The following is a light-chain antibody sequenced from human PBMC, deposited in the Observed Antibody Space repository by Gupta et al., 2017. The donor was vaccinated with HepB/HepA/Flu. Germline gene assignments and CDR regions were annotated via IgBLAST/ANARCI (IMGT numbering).Light chain of an antibody. CDR1: QDVHTN. CDR3: QQYNNWPWT. J-gene: IGKJ1*01. Sequence: VMTQSPATLSVSPGERVAFSCRASQDVHTNLAWMQQKPGQAPKVLFYGASARATGVPARFIGSGSRTEFTLTITSLQSEDVAVYVCQQYNNWPWTFGQGTKVEI. CDR2: GAS. V-gene: IGKV3-15*01.